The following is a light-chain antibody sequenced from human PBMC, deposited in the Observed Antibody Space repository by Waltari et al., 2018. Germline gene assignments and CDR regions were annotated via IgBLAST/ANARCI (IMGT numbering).Light chain of an antibody. J-gene: IGKJ4*01. CDR2: PAS. CDR3: LQAKRSVCT. Sequence: TSRVSHSRCSWLAWFQQKPGQPPQLLIYPASSWESGVPERFRGSGSGTDFTLHISRVEAEDFGIYYCLQAKRSVCTFGRGTKVEIK. CDR1: HSRCSW. V-gene: IGKV1D-12*01.